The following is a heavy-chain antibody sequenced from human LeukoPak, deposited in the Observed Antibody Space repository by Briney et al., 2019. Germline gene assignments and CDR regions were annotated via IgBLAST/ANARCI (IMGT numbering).Heavy chain of an antibody. V-gene: IGHV3-66*01. CDR2: IYSGGST. Sequence: GGSLRLSCAASGFIFNSYAMSWVRQAPGKGLEWVSVIYSGGSTYYADSVKGRFTISRDNSKNTLYLQMNSLRAEDTAVYYCASGKQQLIYYYYYGMDVWGQGTTVTVSS. CDR1: GFIFNSYA. CDR3: ASGKQQLIYYYYYGMDV. D-gene: IGHD6-13*01. J-gene: IGHJ6*02.